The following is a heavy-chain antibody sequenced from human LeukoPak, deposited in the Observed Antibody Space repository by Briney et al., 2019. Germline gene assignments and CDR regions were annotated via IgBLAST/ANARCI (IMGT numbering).Heavy chain of an antibody. CDR3: AAGRGIVVVPAAIIFDY. Sequence: ASVKVSCKVSGDTLTELSMQWVGRAPAEGLEGRGGFVPEDGETIYAPKFQGRVTITEDTSTDTAYMELSSLRAEDTAVYYCAAGRGIVVVPAAIIFDYWGQGTLVSVSS. CDR2: FVPEDGET. J-gene: IGHJ4*02. CDR1: GDTLTELS. D-gene: IGHD2-2*02. V-gene: IGHV1-24*01.